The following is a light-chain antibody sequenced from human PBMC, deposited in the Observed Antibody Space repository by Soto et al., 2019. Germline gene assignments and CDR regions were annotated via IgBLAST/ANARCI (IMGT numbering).Light chain of an antibody. CDR1: QSVSSN. J-gene: IGKJ1*01. Sequence: EIVMTQSPATLSVSPGERATLSCRASQSVSSNLAWYQQKPGQAPRLLIYGASTRATGIPARLSGSRSGTEFTLTISSLQSEDFAVYYCQQYNNWPRTFGQGTKVAIK. CDR3: QQYNNWPRT. CDR2: GAS. V-gene: IGKV3-15*01.